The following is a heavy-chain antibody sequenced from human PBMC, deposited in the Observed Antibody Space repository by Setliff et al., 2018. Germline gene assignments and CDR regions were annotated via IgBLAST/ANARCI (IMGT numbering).Heavy chain of an antibody. J-gene: IGHJ6*03. D-gene: IGHD3-10*01. CDR2: ILFSGDT. CDR1: NGSVSTTSHY. Sequence: PSETLSLTCTVSNGSVSTTSHYWGWVRQPPGKGLEWIGRILFSGDTYYNPSLNSRVTISADTSKNQFSLNLSSVTAADTAVYYCARDNRARHYMDVWGKGTTVTVSS. CDR3: ARDNRARHYMDV. V-gene: IGHV4-39*07.